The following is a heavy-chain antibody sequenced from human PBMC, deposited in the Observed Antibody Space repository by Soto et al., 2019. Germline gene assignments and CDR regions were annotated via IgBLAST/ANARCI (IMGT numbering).Heavy chain of an antibody. D-gene: IGHD2-15*01. Sequence: EVKLVESGGGLVKLGGSLGLSCEASGLTFRTYWLSWVGQAQGRGLGWFYRINSDGSVSSYADSVKGRLTISRDNVKNTLYLQMNSLRAEDTAVYYCARGDCVGGTCYSLAGSFYYYMDVWGKGTTVTVFS. CDR1: GLTFRTYW. V-gene: IGHV3-74*01. J-gene: IGHJ6*03. CDR3: ARGDCVGGTCYSLAGSFYYYMDV. CDR2: INSDGSVS.